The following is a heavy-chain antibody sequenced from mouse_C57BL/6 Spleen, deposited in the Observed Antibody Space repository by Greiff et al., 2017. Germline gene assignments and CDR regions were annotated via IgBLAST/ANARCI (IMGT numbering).Heavy chain of an antibody. D-gene: IGHD1-1*01. Sequence: EVQLQESGPELVKPGASVKIPCKASGYTFTDYNMDWVKQSHGKSLEWIGDINPNNGGTIYNQKFKGKATLTVDKSSSTAYMELRSLTSEDTAVYYCARRPYYYGSSYPFDYWGQGTTLTVSS. CDR1: GYTFTDYN. J-gene: IGHJ2*01. V-gene: IGHV1-18*01. CDR2: INPNNGGT. CDR3: ARRPYYYGSSYPFDY.